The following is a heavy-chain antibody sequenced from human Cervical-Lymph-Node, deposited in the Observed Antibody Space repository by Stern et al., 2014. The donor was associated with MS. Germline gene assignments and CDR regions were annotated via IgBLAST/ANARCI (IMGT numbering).Heavy chain of an antibody. D-gene: IGHD2-15*01. Sequence: MQLVESGGGVVQPGRSLRLSCAASGFTFSSYGMHWVRQAPGKGLEWVAVISYDGSNKYYADSVKGRFTISRDNSKNTLYLQMNSLRAEDTAVYYCAKAGAYCSGGSCYLGGYYYGMDVWGQGTTVTVSS. CDR3: AKAGAYCSGGSCYLGGYYYGMDV. CDR2: ISYDGSNK. CDR1: GFTFSSYG. J-gene: IGHJ6*02. V-gene: IGHV3-30*18.